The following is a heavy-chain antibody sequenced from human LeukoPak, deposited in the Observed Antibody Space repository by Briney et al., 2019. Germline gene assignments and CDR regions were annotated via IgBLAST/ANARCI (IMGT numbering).Heavy chain of an antibody. CDR1: GGTFSSYA. CDR2: IIPIFGTA. J-gene: IGHJ4*02. V-gene: IGHV1-69*01. D-gene: IGHD1-7*01. Sequence: SVKVSCKASGGTFSSYAISWVRQAPGQGLEWMGGIIPIFGTANYAQKFQGRVTITADESTSTAYMELSSLRSEDTAVYYCARDRCRGNYCRSWGQGTLVTVSS. CDR3: ARDRCRGNYCRS.